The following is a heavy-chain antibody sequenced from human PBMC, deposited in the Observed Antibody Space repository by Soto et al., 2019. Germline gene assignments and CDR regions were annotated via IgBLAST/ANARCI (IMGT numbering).Heavy chain of an antibody. D-gene: IGHD3-16*01. V-gene: IGHV1-69*01. CDR3: ARGVTPFGMDYCDGMDV. J-gene: IGHJ6*02. Sequence: SVNGSCQASGGTCSSYSISWVRQAPGQGLEWMGGIIPIFGTANYAQKFQGRVTITADESTSTAYMELSSLRSEDTAVYYCARGVTPFGMDYCDGMDVWGHGTTVTVSS. CDR1: GGTCSSYS. CDR2: IIPIFGTA.